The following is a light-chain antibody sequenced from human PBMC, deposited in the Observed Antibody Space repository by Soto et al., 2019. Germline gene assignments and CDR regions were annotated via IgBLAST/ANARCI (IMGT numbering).Light chain of an antibody. V-gene: IGKV3-20*01. CDR3: QQYGSSPLT. CDR1: QSVSSSY. CDR2: GSS. Sequence: EIVLTQSPGTLSLSPGERATLSCRASQSVSSSYLDWYQQKPGQAPRLLIYGSSSMATGIPDRFSGSGSGTDFTLTISRLEPEDFAVYYCQQYGSSPLTFGGGTKVEIK. J-gene: IGKJ4*01.